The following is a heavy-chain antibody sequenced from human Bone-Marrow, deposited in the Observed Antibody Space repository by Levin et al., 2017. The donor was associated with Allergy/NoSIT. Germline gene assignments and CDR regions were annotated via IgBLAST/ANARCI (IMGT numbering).Heavy chain of an antibody. CDR2: ISSSSSYI. J-gene: IGHJ6*02. V-gene: IGHV3-21*01. CDR1: GFTFSSYS. Sequence: GESLKISCAASGFTFSSYSMNWVRQAPGKGLEWVSSISSSSSYIYYADSVKGRFTISRDNAKNSLYLQMNSLRAEDTAVYYCARDRTQLWLRGPEWAGYYDYGMDVWGQGTTVTVSS. D-gene: IGHD5-18*01. CDR3: ARDRTQLWLRGPEWAGYYDYGMDV.